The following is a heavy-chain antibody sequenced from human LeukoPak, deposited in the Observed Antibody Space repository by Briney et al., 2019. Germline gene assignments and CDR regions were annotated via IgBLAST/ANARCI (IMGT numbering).Heavy chain of an antibody. CDR3: AKDHGIAVAGTPGLDY. CDR2: ISYDGSNK. CDR1: GFTFSSYG. D-gene: IGHD6-19*01. V-gene: IGHV3-30*18. J-gene: IGHJ4*02. Sequence: PRGSLRLSCAASGFTFSSYGMHWVRQAPGKGLEWVAVISYDGSNKYYADSVKGRFTISRDNSKNTLYLQMNSLRAEDTAVYYCAKDHGIAVAGTPGLDYWGQGTLVTVSS.